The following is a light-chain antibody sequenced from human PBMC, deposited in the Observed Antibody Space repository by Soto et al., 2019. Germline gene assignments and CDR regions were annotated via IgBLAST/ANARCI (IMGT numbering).Light chain of an antibody. J-gene: IGKJ1*01. CDR1: QDINNY. CDR3: QQYGNLLWT. V-gene: IGKV1-33*01. Sequence: DIQMTQSPSSLSASVGDRVTITCQASQDINNYLNWYQHKPGKAPKLLIYDASNLETGVPSRFSGSGSATDFTFTISSLQPEDIATYYCQQYGNLLWTFGQGTKVEIK. CDR2: DAS.